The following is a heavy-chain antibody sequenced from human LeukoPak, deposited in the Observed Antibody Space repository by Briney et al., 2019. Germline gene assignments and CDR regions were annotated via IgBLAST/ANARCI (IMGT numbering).Heavy chain of an antibody. Sequence: GSSVKFSCKASGGTFSSYAISWVRQAPGQGLEWMGGIIPIFGTANYVQKFQGRVTITTDESTSTAYMELSSLRSEDTAVYYCARDRAVANYYYYYMDVWGKGTTVTVSS. J-gene: IGHJ6*03. D-gene: IGHD6-19*01. V-gene: IGHV1-69*05. CDR1: GGTFSSYA. CDR2: IIPIFGTA. CDR3: ARDRAVANYYYYYMDV.